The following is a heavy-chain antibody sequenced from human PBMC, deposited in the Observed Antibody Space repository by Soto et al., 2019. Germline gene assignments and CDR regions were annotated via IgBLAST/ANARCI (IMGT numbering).Heavy chain of an antibody. CDR3: ARSSQIAVAGTVYFDY. V-gene: IGHV1-2*04. Sequence: ASVKVSCKASGYTFTGYYMHWVRQAPRQGLEWMGWINPNNGGTNYAQKFQGWVTMTRDTSISTAYMELSRLRSDDTAVYYCARSSQIAVAGTVYFDYWGQGTLVTVSS. CDR1: GYTFTGYY. CDR2: INPNNGGT. J-gene: IGHJ4*02. D-gene: IGHD6-19*01.